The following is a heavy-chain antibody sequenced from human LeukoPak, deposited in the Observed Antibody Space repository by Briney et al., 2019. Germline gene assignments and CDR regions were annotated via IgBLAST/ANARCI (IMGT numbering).Heavy chain of an antibody. D-gene: IGHD6-25*01. Sequence: GGSLRLSCAASGFTFSSYSMNWVRQAPGKGLEWVSSISSSSSYIYYADSVKGRFTISRDNARNSLYLQMNSLRAEDTAVYYCASTPGGVQRYFDYWGQGTLVTVSS. CDR1: GFTFSSYS. CDR2: ISSSSSYI. V-gene: IGHV3-21*01. CDR3: ASTPGGVQRYFDY. J-gene: IGHJ4*02.